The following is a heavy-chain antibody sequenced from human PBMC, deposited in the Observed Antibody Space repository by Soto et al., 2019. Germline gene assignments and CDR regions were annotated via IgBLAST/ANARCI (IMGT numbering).Heavy chain of an antibody. Sequence: SETLSLTCAVYGGSFSGYYWSWIRQPPGKGLEWIGEINHSGSTNYNPSLKSRVTISVDTSKSQFSLNLRSVTAADAAVYYCASPRHGNYDFLSGYYALDYCGPGTLVTVSS. V-gene: IGHV4-34*01. CDR1: GGSFSGYY. CDR2: INHSGST. J-gene: IGHJ4*02. D-gene: IGHD3-3*01. CDR3: ASPRHGNYDFLSGYYALDY.